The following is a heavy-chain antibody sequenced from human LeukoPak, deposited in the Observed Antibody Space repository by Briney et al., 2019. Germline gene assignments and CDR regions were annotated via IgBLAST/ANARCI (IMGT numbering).Heavy chain of an antibody. D-gene: IGHD2-15*01. CDR1: GFTFSGYS. CDR3: ARRSGGIDY. Sequence: PGGSLRLSCTASGFTFSGYSFNWVRQAPGKGLEWVSSINSTSSYISYADSVKGRFTISRDNPKNSLYLQMNSLRAEDTAVYYCARRSGGIDYWGQGTLVTVSS. J-gene: IGHJ4*02. V-gene: IGHV3-21*01. CDR2: INSTSSYI.